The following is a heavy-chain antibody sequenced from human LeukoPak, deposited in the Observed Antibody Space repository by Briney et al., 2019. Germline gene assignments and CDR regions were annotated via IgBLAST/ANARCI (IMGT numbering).Heavy chain of an antibody. CDR1: GGSISSYY. J-gene: IGHJ5*02. CDR2: IYYSGST. D-gene: IGHD3-10*01. V-gene: IGHV4-59*12. Sequence: SETLSLTCTVSGGSISSYYWSWIRQPPGKGLEWIGYIYYSGSTYYNPSLKSRVTISVDTSKNQFSLKLSSVTAADTAVYYCARDRSWYYGSGSYYNAAGAGFDPWGQGTLVTVSS. CDR3: ARDRSWYYGSGSYYNAAGAGFDP.